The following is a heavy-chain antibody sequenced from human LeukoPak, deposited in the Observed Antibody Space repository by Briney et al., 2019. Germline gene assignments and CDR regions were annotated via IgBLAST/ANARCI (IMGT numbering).Heavy chain of an antibody. CDR1: GYSISSGYY. D-gene: IGHD3-9*01. J-gene: IGHJ4*02. CDR2: IYHSGRT. V-gene: IGHV4-38-2*02. Sequence: ASETLSLTCTVSGYSISSGYYWGWIRQPPGKGLEWIGIIYHSGRTYCNPSLKSRVTISVDTSKNQFSLKLNSVTAADSAVYYCARRTTYFGWRPSESPSCFDYWGQGTLVAVSS. CDR3: ARRTTYFGWRPSESPSCFDY.